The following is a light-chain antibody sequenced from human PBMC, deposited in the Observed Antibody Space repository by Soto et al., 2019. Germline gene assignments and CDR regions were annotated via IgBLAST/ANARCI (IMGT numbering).Light chain of an antibody. CDR1: TGAVTSGHY. Sequence: QAVVTQEPSLTVSPGGTVTLTCGSSTGAVTSGHYPYWFQQKPGQAPRTLIYDTSNKHSWTPARFSGSLLGGKAALTLSGAQPEDEAEYYCLLSYSGARSYVFVTGTKLTVL. CDR2: DTS. J-gene: IGLJ1*01. V-gene: IGLV7-46*01. CDR3: LLSYSGARSYV.